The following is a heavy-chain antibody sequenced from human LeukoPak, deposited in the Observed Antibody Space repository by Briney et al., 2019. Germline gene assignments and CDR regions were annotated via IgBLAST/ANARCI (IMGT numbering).Heavy chain of an antibody. CDR2: INVHTGVA. CDR3: ARTHYDSNAYYSPAGY. CDR1: GYTFTGYN. Sequence: ASVKVSSKASGYTFTGYNLHWVRQAPGQGLEWMGWINVHTGVAHYAQKFQGRVTMTRDTSISTAYMELSRLRSDDTTVFYCARTHYDSNAYYSPAGYWGQGTLVTVSS. V-gene: IGHV1-2*02. D-gene: IGHD3-22*01. J-gene: IGHJ4*02.